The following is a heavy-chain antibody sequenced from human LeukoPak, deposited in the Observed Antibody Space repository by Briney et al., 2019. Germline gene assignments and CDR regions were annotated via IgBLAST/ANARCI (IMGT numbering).Heavy chain of an antibody. Sequence: ASVKVSCKASGGTFSSYTISWVRQAPGQGLEWMGWINPNSGGTNYAQKFQGRVTMTRDTSISTAYMELSRLRSDDTAVYYCASFRRSYCSSTSCYEDGMDVWGQGTTVTVSS. CDR1: GGTFSSYT. V-gene: IGHV1-2*02. CDR2: INPNSGGT. J-gene: IGHJ6*02. D-gene: IGHD2-2*01. CDR3: ASFRRSYCSSTSCYEDGMDV.